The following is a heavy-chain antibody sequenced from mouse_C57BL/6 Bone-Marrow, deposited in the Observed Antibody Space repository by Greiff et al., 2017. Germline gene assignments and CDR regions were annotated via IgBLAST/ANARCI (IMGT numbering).Heavy chain of an antibody. J-gene: IGHJ1*03. D-gene: IGHD1-1*01. CDR1: GFTFSDYY. V-gene: IGHV5-16*01. Sequence: EVKLVESEGGLVQPGSSLKLSCTASGFTFSDYYMAWVRQAPEKGLEWVANINYDGSSTYYLDSLKSRFIISRDNAKNILYLQMSSLKSEDTATYYCAGVGTVVAHWYFDVWGTGTTVTVSS. CDR3: AGVGTVVAHWYFDV. CDR2: INYDGSST.